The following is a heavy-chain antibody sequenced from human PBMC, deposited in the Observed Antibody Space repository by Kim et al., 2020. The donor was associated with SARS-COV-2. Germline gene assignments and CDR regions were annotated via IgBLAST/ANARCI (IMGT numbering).Heavy chain of an antibody. V-gene: IGHV1-3*01. D-gene: IGHD2-15*01. J-gene: IGHJ5*02. CDR2: INAGNGNT. Sequence: ASVKVSCKASGYTFTSYAMHWVRQAPGQRLEWMGWINAGNGNTKYSQKFQGRVTITRDTSASTAYMELSSLRSEDTAVYYCARDWVVVAATLITGWFDPWGQGTLVTVSS. CDR3: ARDWVVVAATLITGWFDP. CDR1: GYTFTSYA.